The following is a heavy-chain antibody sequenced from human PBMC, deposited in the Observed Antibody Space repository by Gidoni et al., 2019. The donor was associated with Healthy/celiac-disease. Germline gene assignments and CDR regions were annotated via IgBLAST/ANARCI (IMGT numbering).Heavy chain of an antibody. J-gene: IGHJ6*02. D-gene: IGHD2-2*02. CDR1: GFTFSSYA. Sequence: EVQLLESGGGLVQPGGSLRLSCAASGFTFSSYAMSWVRRAPGKGLEWVSAISGSGGSTYYADSVKGRFTISRDNSKNTLYLQMNSLRAEDTAVYYCAKDLYCSSTSCYILYYYYYGMDVWGQGTTVTVSS. CDR2: ISGSGGST. V-gene: IGHV3-23*01. CDR3: AKDLYCSSTSCYILYYYYYGMDV.